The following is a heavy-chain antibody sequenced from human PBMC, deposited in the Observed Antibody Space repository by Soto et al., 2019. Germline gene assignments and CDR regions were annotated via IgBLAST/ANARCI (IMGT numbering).Heavy chain of an antibody. V-gene: IGHV3-30-3*01. Sequence: QVQLVESGGGVVQPGRSLRLSCAASGFTFSSFAMHWVRQAPGKGLEWVTVISYDGSKKYYADSVKGRFTISRDNSKNTLYLQMNSLRTEDTAVYYCARDYDYWGPGTLVTVPS. CDR3: ARDYDY. CDR1: GFTFSSFA. CDR2: ISYDGSKK. J-gene: IGHJ4*02.